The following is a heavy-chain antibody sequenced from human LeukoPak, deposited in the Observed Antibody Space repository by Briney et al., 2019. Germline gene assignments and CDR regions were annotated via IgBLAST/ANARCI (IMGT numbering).Heavy chain of an antibody. J-gene: IGHJ1*01. CDR3: ARVGRSSWYTSWSEYFQH. CDR2: ISSSGSTI. V-gene: IGHV3-11*01. CDR1: GFTFSDYY. D-gene: IGHD6-13*01. Sequence: GGSLRLSCAASGFTFSDYYMSWIRQAPAKGLEWVSYISSSGSTIYYADSVKGRFTISRDNAKNSLYLQMNSLRAEDTAVYYCARVGRSSWYTSWSEYFQHWGQGTLVTVSS.